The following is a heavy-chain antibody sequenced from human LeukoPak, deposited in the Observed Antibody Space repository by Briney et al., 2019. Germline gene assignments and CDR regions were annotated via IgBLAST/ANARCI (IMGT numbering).Heavy chain of an antibody. CDR1: GGSINSHY. D-gene: IGHD1-26*01. CDR2: IHYTGTT. J-gene: IGHJ3*02. V-gene: IGHV4-59*08. CDR3: ATNRVGTYDRPFDI. Sequence: PSETLSLTCIVSGGSINSHYWSWIRQPPGKGLEWIGDIHYTGTTKYNPSVKSRVTISIDTSKNQFSLELSSVTATDTAVYFCATNRVGTYDRPFDIWGQGTIVTVSS.